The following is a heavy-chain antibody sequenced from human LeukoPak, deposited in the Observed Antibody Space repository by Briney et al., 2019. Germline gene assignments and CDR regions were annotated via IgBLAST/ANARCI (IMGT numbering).Heavy chain of an antibody. Sequence: SETLSLTCTVSGGSISSYYWSWIRQPPGKGLEWIGYIYYSGSTNYNPSLDSRVTISVDSSKNQFSLKLSSVTAADTAVYFCARLAAGHYDRSGYCTFDYWGQGILVTVSS. CDR2: IYYSGST. J-gene: IGHJ4*02. D-gene: IGHD3-22*01. V-gene: IGHV4-59*08. CDR3: ARLAAGHYDRSGYCTFDY. CDR1: GGSISSYY.